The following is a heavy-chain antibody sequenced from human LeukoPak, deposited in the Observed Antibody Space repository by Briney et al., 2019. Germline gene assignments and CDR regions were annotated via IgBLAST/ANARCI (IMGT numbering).Heavy chain of an antibody. Sequence: GGSLRLSCAASGFTFSSYEMNWVRQAPGGGLEWVSVISASGDSLYYADSVKGRFTISRDNSKNTDYLQMNSLRAEDAAIYCCAKDLSRWVRLRYFVSWGQGILVTVSS. V-gene: IGHV3-23*01. CDR2: ISASGDSL. CDR1: GFTFSSYE. J-gene: IGHJ4*02. D-gene: IGHD5-24*01. CDR3: AKDLSRWVRLRYFVS.